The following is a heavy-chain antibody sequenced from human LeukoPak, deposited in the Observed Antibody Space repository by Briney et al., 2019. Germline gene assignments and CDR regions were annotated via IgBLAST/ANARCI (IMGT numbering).Heavy chain of an antibody. V-gene: IGHV3-66*02. J-gene: IGHJ3*02. D-gene: IGHD3-16*01. CDR2: IYSAGSI. CDR3: ARGGGHDAFDI. CDR1: GVAVSSNY. Sequence: GGSLRLSCAASGVAVSSNYISWGRQAPGEGLEWGSVIYSAGSIYHADSVKGRFSISRDNSKNTVYLQMTSLRAQDTAVYYCARGGGHDAFDIWGQGTMVTVSS.